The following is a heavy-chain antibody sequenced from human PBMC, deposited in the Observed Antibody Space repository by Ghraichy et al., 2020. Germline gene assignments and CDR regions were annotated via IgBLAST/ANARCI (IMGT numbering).Heavy chain of an antibody. V-gene: IGHV3-7*03. CDR3: ARESYYDRSGSRTYYNGMDV. CDR2: IKYDGSET. CDR1: GFTFSDYW. Sequence: GGSLRLSCAASGFTFSDYWMSWVRQAPGKGLEWVAHIKYDGSETYHVDSVKGRFTISRDNAKNSVYLQMNSLRAEDTAVYYFARESYYDRSGSRTYYNGMDVWGQGTTVTVSS. J-gene: IGHJ6*02. D-gene: IGHD3-22*01.